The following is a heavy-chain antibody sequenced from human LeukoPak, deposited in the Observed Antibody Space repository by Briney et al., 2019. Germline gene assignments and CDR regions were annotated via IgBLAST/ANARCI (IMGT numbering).Heavy chain of an antibody. CDR2: LIGSSGST. V-gene: IGHV3-23*01. D-gene: IGHD5-12*01. J-gene: IGHJ4*02. CDR3: AKGAYDYIEMGYFDS. Sequence: GGSLRLSCPASRFTSLNYAMNWLRQAPAKELEWVSVLIGSSGSTDYADSVKGRFTISRDTSKNTVFLQMNSLRAEDTAIYYCAKGAYDYIEMGYFDSWGQGSLVTVSS. CDR1: RFTSLNYA.